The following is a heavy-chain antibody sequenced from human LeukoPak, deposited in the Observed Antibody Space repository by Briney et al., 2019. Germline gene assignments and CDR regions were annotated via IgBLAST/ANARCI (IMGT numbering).Heavy chain of an antibody. V-gene: IGHV4-59*01. Sequence: PSETLSLTCTVSGGSISSYYWSWIRQPPGKGLEWIGYIYYSGSTNYNPSLKSRATISVDTSKNQFSLKLSSVTAADTAVFYCARDSLGFGAPWYFDYWGQGTLVTVSS. J-gene: IGHJ4*02. CDR3: ARDSLGFGAPWYFDY. D-gene: IGHD3-3*01. CDR2: IYYSGST. CDR1: GGSISSYY.